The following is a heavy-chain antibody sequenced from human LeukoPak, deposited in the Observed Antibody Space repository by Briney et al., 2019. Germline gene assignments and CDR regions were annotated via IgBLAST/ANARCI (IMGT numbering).Heavy chain of an antibody. CDR2: IRYDGSNK. D-gene: IGHD6-13*01. CDR3: AKDRAAALHY. V-gene: IGHV3-30*02. J-gene: IGHJ4*02. Sequence: GGSLRLSCAASGFTFSGYGMHWVRQAPGKGLEWVAFIRYDGSNKYYADSVKGRFTISRDNSKNTLYLQMNSLRAEDTAVYYCAKDRAAALHYWGQGTLVTVSS. CDR1: GFTFSGYG.